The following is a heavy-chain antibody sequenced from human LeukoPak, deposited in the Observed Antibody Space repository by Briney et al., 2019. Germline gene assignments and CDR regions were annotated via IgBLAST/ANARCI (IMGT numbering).Heavy chain of an antibody. CDR1: GTRFNIHW. D-gene: IGHD1-26*01. Sequence: GGSLRLSCAVSGTRFNIHWMGWVRQAPGKGLEWVANIKEDGTEKYYVQSVKGRFTISRDNAANSLYLQMNSLRAEDTGVYYCAREQRVVGDTKVGDYWGQGTLVIVSS. CDR3: AREQRVVGDTKVGDY. J-gene: IGHJ4*02. V-gene: IGHV3-7*01. CDR2: IKEDGTEK.